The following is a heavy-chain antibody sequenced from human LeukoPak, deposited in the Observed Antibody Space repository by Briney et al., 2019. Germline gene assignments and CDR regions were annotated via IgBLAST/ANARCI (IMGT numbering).Heavy chain of an antibody. CDR2: IYISGST. V-gene: IGHV4-61*02. Sequence: SQTLSLTCTVSGGSISSGSYYWSWIRQPAGKGLEWIGRIYISGSTNYNPSPKSRVTISADTSKNQFSLKLSSVTAADTAVYYCARGYWFYFDYWGQGTLVTVSS. D-gene: IGHD2-8*02. CDR1: GGSISSGSYY. J-gene: IGHJ4*02. CDR3: ARGYWFYFDY.